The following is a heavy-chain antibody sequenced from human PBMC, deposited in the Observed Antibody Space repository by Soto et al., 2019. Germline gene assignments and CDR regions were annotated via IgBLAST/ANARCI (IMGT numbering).Heavy chain of an antibody. Sequence: QVQLVQSGAEVKKPGSSVKVSCKASGGTFSSNAVSWVRQVPGQGLEWMGEIIPMFSTPTYEPRFQGKVTITADESTNTAYRELNSLRSDDTAFYYCARSRRGGATAGGADYWGQGTLVTVSS. CDR3: ARSRRGGATAGGADY. D-gene: IGHD6-13*01. V-gene: IGHV1-69*01. J-gene: IGHJ4*02. CDR1: GGTFSSNA. CDR2: IIPMFSTP.